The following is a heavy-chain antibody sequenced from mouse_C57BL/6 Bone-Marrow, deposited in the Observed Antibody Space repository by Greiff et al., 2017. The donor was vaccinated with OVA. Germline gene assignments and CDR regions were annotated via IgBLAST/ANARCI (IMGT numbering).Heavy chain of an antibody. J-gene: IGHJ4*01. Sequence: VMLVESGPGLVQPSQSLSITCTVSGFSLTSYGVHWVRQSPGKGLEWLGVIWRGGSTDYNAAFMSRLSITKDNSKSQVFFKMNSLQADDTAIYYCAKSNYYDYFYYARDDWGQGTSVTVSS. D-gene: IGHD2-4*01. CDR3: AKSNYYDYFYYARDD. V-gene: IGHV2-5*01. CDR2: IWRGGST. CDR1: GFSLTSYG.